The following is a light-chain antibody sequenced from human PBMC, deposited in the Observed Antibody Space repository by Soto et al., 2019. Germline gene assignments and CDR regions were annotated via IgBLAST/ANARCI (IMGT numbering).Light chain of an antibody. CDR1: QTVSSSY. J-gene: IGKJ1*01. CDR3: QQYGSSPWT. Sequence: EIVLTQSPGTLYSSSGERATLSCRASQTVSSSYLAWYQQKPGQAPRHLIYGASSGATGIPDRFSGSGSGTDFTLTISRLEPEDFAVYYCQQYGSSPWTFGQGTKVEIK. V-gene: IGKV3-20*01. CDR2: GAS.